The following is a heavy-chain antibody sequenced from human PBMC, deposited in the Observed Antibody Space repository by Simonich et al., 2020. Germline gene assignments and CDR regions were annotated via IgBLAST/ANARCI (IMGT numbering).Heavy chain of an antibody. Sequence: QVQLVQSGAEVKKPGASVKVSCKASGYTFTGYYMHWVRQAPGQGLECMEWINPNRGGTNNAQKFKGRGTMTRDTSISTAYMELSRLRSDDTAVYYCARWPSIPASYGSGSYFDYWGQGTLVTVSS. J-gene: IGHJ4*02. CDR3: ARWPSIPASYGSGSYFDY. V-gene: IGHV1-2*02. D-gene: IGHD3-10*01. CDR1: GYTFTGYY. CDR2: INPNRGGT.